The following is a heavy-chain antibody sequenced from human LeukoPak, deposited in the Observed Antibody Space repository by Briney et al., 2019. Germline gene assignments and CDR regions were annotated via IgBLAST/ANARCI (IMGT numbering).Heavy chain of an antibody. V-gene: IGHV3-48*01. CDR1: GFTFSTYS. D-gene: IGHD2-2*02. Sequence: SGGSLRLSCAASGFTFSTYSMNWVRQAPGKGLEWLSYISSSSTNILYAESVTGRFTISRDNAKNSLYLQMNSLRTEDTAVYYCATDIVVVPGAIGFDYWGQGILVTVSS. J-gene: IGHJ4*02. CDR3: ATDIVVVPGAIGFDY. CDR2: ISSSSTNI.